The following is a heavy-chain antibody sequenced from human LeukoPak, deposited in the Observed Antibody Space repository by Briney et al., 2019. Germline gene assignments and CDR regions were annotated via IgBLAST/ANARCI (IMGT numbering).Heavy chain of an antibody. J-gene: IGHJ4*02. CDR1: GGTFSSYA. CDR2: IIPIFGTA. CDR3: ASVEMATITPYSYLDY. V-gene: IGHV1-69*13. D-gene: IGHD5-24*01. Sequence: GASVKVSCKASGGTFSSYASSWVRLAPGQGLEWMGGIIPIFGTANYAQKFQGRVTITADESTSTAYMELSSLRSEDTAVYYCASVEMATITPYSYLDYWGQRTLVTVSS.